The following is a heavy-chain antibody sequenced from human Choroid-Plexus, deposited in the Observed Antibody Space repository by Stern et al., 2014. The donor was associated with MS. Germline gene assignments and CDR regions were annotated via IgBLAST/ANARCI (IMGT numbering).Heavy chain of an antibody. CDR3: AKDRQWSTYFFDY. J-gene: IGHJ4*02. CDR2: IAYDGSYK. V-gene: IGHV3-30*18. CDR1: GFTFSNFG. Sequence: VQLVESGGGVAQPGRPLILSCAASGFTFSNFGMHWVRQAPGKGLGWVALIAYDGSYKYYADSVKGRFTIFRDNSKNTLYMHMNSLRAEDTAVYYCAKDRQWSTYFFDYWGQGSLVTVSS. D-gene: IGHD2-15*01.